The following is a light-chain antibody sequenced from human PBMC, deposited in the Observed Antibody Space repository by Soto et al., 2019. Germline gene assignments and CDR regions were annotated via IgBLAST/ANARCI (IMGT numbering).Light chain of an antibody. CDR3: QQCNDWPHT. CDR1: QSVSTN. J-gene: IGKJ2*01. V-gene: IGKV3-15*01. Sequence: EIVMTQSPATLSVSPGERATLSCRASQSVSTNLAWYQQKPGQAPRLLIYGASTRATGIPARFSGRGSGTEFTLTISSLQSEDCADYYWQQCNDWPHTFGQGTKLEIK. CDR2: GAS.